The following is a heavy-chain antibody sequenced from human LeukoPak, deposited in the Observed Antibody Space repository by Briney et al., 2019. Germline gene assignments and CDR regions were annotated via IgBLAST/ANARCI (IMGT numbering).Heavy chain of an antibody. CDR2: IYHSGST. CDR3: ASLTTADAFDI. Sequence: SETLSLTCTVSGYSISNGYYWGWIRQPPGKGLEWIGSIYHSGSTYYNPSLKSRVTMSIDRSKNQFSLKLNSVTAADTAVFYCASLTTADAFDIWGQGTMVTVSS. CDR1: GYSISNGYY. D-gene: IGHD3-22*01. J-gene: IGHJ3*02. V-gene: IGHV4-38-2*02.